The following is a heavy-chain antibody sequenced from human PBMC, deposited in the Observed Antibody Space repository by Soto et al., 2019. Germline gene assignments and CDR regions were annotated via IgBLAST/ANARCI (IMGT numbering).Heavy chain of an antibody. CDR3: ARRWGYSFDY. Sequence: PSETLSLTCTVSGGSISSGGYYWTWIRQHPGKGLEWIGYNYYSGITYYNPSLKSRVTISLDTSKNQFSLKLSSVTAADTAVYYCARRWGYSFDYWGQGTLVTVSP. D-gene: IGHD7-27*01. J-gene: IGHJ4*02. V-gene: IGHV4-31*03. CDR1: GGSISSGGYY. CDR2: NYYSGIT.